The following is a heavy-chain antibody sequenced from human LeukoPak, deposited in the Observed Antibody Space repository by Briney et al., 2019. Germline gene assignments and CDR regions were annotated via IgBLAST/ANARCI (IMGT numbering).Heavy chain of an antibody. CDR3: ARSDIVATIRVDY. V-gene: IGHV3-33*01. CDR1: GFTFSSYG. CDR2: IWYDGSNK. J-gene: IGHJ4*02. Sequence: PGGSLRLSCAASGFTFSSYGMHWVRQAPGKGLEWVAVIWYDGSNKYYADSVKGRFTISRDNSKNTLYLQMNSLRAEDTAVYYCARSDIVATIRVDYWGQGTLVTVSS. D-gene: IGHD5-12*01.